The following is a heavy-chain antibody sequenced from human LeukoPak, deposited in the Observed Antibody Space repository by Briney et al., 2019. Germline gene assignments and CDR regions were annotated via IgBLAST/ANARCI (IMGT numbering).Heavy chain of an antibody. V-gene: IGHV3-21*01. Sequence: GGSLRLSCAASGFTFSSYSMNWVRQAPGKGLEWVSSISSSSSYIYYADSVKGRFTISRDNAKNSLYLQMNSLRAEDTAVYYCARVNQLLDTFDIWGQGTMVTVSS. D-gene: IGHD2-2*01. CDR2: ISSSSSYI. J-gene: IGHJ3*02. CDR1: GFTFSSYS. CDR3: ARVNQLLDTFDI.